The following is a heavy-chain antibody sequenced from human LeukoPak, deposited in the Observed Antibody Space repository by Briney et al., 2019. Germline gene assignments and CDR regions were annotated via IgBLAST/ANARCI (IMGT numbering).Heavy chain of an antibody. J-gene: IGHJ4*02. D-gene: IGHD5-24*01. CDR1: GYSFTGYY. CDR3: ARDGDGYNLPDY. CDR2: INPNSGGT. Sequence: GASVKVSCKASGYSFTGYYMHWVRQAPGQGLEWMGWINPNSGGTNYAQKFQGWVTMTRDTSISTAYMELSRLRSDDTAVYYCARDGDGYNLPDYWGQGTLVTVSS. V-gene: IGHV1-2*04.